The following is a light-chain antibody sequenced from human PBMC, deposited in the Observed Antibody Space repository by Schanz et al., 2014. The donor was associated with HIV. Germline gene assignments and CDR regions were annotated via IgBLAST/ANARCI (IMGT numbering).Light chain of an antibody. V-gene: IGKV3D-20*02. J-gene: IGKJ1*01. CDR3: QQRTTWWT. CDR1: QSVSSAY. Sequence: DIVMTQSPGTLSLSPGEGATLSCRASQSVSSAYLAWYQHKPGQAPRLIIYGASSRATGIPDRFSGSASGTDFTLTISRLEPEDFAVYYCQQRTTWWTFGQGTKVHI. CDR2: GAS.